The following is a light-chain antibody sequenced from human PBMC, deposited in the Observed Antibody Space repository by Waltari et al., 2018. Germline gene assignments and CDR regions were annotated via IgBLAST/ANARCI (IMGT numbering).Light chain of an antibody. V-gene: IGLV2-11*02. J-gene: IGLJ1*01. CDR3: YSYAGSSSFV. Sequence: QSALTQPRSVSGSPGQSVTISCTGTISAVGGHHYVSWYQQHPGKAPKLMIYDVNKRPSGVPDRFSGSKSGNTASLTISGLQGEDEADYYCYSYAGSSSFVFGTGTEIIVL. CDR1: ISAVGGHHY. CDR2: DVN.